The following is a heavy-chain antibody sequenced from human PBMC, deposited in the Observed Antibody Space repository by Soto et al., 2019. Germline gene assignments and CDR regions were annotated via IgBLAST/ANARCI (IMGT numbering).Heavy chain of an antibody. D-gene: IGHD5-18*01. CDR1: GGSISSYY. J-gene: IGHJ4*02. Sequence: SETLSLTCTVSGGSISSYYWSWIRQAPGKGLEWIGYIYHSGNTNYNPSLKSRVTISVDTSKNQFSLKLSSVTAADTAVYYCAKDRIQLWSPSAPYYFDYWGQGTLVTVSS. CDR3: AKDRIQLWSPSAPYYFDY. V-gene: IGHV4-59*01. CDR2: IYHSGNT.